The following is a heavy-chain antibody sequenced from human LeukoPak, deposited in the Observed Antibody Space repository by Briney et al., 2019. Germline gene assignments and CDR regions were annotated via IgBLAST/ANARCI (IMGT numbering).Heavy chain of an antibody. V-gene: IGHV4-34*01. Sequence: PSETLSLTCAVYGGSFSGYYWSWIRQPPGKGLEWIGEINHSGSTNYNPSLKSRVTISVDTSKNQFSLKLSSVTAADTAVYYCARARYIFSENWKYDYWGQGTLVTVSS. D-gene: IGHD1-1*01. CDR1: GGSFSGYY. CDR3: ARARYIFSENWKYDY. CDR2: INHSGST. J-gene: IGHJ4*02.